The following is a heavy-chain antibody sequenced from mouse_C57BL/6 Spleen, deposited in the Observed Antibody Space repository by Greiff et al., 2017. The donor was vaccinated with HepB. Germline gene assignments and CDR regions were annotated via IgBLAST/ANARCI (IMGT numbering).Heavy chain of an antibody. Sequence: EVKVEESEGGLVQPGSSMKLSCTASGFTFSDYYMAWVRQVPEKGLEWVANINYDGSSTYYLDSLKSRFIISRDNAKNILYLQMSSLKSEDTATYYCARERGNYYGSSYWYFDVWGTGTTVTVSS. CDR3: ARERGNYYGSSYWYFDV. D-gene: IGHD1-1*01. CDR1: GFTFSDYY. CDR2: INYDGSST. J-gene: IGHJ1*03. V-gene: IGHV5-16*01.